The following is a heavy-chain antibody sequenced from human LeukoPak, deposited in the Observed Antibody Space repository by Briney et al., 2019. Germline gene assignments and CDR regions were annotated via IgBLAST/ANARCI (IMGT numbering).Heavy chain of an antibody. CDR1: GYSFTSYW. D-gene: IGHD2-15*01. Sequence: GESLKISCKGSGYSFTSYWIAWVRQMPGKGLEWMGIIYPGDSDTRYRPSFQGQVTISVDKSISTAYLQWSSLKASDTAMYYCARTRMDGYCSGGSCWDAFDIWGQGTMVTVSS. CDR3: ARTRMDGYCSGGSCWDAFDI. V-gene: IGHV5-51*01. J-gene: IGHJ3*02. CDR2: IYPGDSDT.